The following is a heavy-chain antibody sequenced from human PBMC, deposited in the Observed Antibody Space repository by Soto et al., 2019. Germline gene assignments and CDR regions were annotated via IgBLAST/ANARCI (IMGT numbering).Heavy chain of an antibody. CDR3: ARDTTEPFPLYAVVSSSWYYPAY. CDR2: INAGNGNT. D-gene: IGHD6-13*01. CDR1: GYTFTSYA. V-gene: IGHV1-3*01. J-gene: IGHJ4*02. Sequence: ASVKVSCKASGYTFTSYAMHWVRQAPGQRLEWMGWINAGNGNTKYSQKFQGRVTITRDTSASTAYMELSSLRSEDTAVYYCARDTTEPFPLYAVVSSSWYYPAYWGQGTLVTVSS.